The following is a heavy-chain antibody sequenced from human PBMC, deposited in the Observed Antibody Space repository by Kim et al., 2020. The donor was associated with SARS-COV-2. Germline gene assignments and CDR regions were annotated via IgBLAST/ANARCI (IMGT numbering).Heavy chain of an antibody. J-gene: IGHJ6*02. CDR3: ASRPPPYGGGMDV. Sequence: SETLSLTCAVSGGSIRSNNWWSWVRQPPGKGLEWIGEIYHSGSTNYNSSLKSRVTISVGKSKNQFSLKLSSVTAADTAVYYCASRPPPYGGGMDVWGQGTTVTVSS. CDR2: IYHSGST. V-gene: IGHV4-4*02. D-gene: IGHD3-16*01. CDR1: GGSIRSNNW.